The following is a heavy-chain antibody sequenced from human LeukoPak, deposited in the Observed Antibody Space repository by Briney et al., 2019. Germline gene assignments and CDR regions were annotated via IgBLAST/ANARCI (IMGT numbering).Heavy chain of an antibody. CDR3: ARDNYDSSGYLDY. V-gene: IGHV3-23*01. CDR1: GFTLSSYS. D-gene: IGHD3-22*01. CDR2: ISGSGGST. J-gene: IGHJ4*02. Sequence: GGSLRLSCAASGFTLSSYSMNWVRQAPGKGLEWVSAISGSGGSTYYADSVKGRFTISRDNSKNTLYLQMNSLRAEDTAVYYCARDNYDSSGYLDYWGQGTLVTVSS.